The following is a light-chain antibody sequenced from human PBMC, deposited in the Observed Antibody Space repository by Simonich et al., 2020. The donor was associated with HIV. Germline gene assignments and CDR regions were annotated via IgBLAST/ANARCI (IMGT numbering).Light chain of an antibody. V-gene: IGKV3D-20*02. CDR3: QQRSNWPRT. Sequence: IVMTQSPASLSVSPGERATLSCRASQSVSSNYLAWYQQKPGLAPRLLIYDASRRATGIPDRFSGSGSGTDFTLTISRLEPEDFAVYYCQQRSNWPRTFGQGTKVEIK. J-gene: IGKJ1*01. CDR1: QSVSSNY. CDR2: DAS.